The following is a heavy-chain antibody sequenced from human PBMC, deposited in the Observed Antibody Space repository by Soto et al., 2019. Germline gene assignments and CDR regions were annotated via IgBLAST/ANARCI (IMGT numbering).Heavy chain of an antibody. CDR2: INPSSGST. CDR3: ARVTSPGAFVDY. J-gene: IGHJ4*02. Sequence: GASVNVSSKAPGYTFTSYSMHWARQAPGQGLEWMGIINPSSGSTSYAQKFQGRVTMTRDTSTSTVYMELSSLRSEDTAVYYCARVTSPGAFVDYWGQGTLVTVSS. D-gene: IGHD2-15*01. CDR1: GYTFTSYS. V-gene: IGHV1-46*01.